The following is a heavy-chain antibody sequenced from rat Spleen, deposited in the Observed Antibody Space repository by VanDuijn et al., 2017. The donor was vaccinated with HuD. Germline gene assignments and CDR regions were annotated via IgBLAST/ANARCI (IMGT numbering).Heavy chain of an antibody. J-gene: IGHJ2*01. CDR2: INYDGSST. CDR1: GFTFSDYY. Sequence: EVQLVESGGDLVQPGRSLKLSCAASGFTFSDYYMAWVRQAPMKGLEWVASINYDGSSTFYRDSVRDRFTISRDNAESTLYLQMNSLRSEDTATYYCAGGTTLFDYWGQGVMVTVSS. CDR3: AGGTTLFDY. D-gene: IGHD1-10*01. V-gene: IGHV5-7*01.